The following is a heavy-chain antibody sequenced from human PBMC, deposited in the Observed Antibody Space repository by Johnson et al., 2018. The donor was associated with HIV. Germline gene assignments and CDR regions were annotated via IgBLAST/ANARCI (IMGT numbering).Heavy chain of an antibody. V-gene: IGHV3-30-3*01. CDR2: ISYDGSNK. CDR3: AKEMLATRSPHAFDI. Sequence: QMLLVESGGGVVQPGRSLRLSCAASGFTFSSYAMHWVRQAPGKGLEWVAVISYDGSNKYYAEPVKGRLTISRDNSKNTLYLQMNSLRAEDTAVYYCAKEMLATRSPHAFDIWGQGTMVTVSS. J-gene: IGHJ3*02. CDR1: GFTFSSYA. D-gene: IGHD2-8*01.